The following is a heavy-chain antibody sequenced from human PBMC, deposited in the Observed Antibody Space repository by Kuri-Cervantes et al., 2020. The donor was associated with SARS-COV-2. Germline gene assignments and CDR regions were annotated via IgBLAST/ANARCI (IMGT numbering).Heavy chain of an antibody. Sequence: GESLKISCAASGFTFSSYAMSWVRQAPGKGLEWVSAISGSGGSTYYADSVKGRFTISRDNSKNTLYLQMNSLGAEDTAVYYCAKADWANYYYYYGMDVWGQGTTVTVSS. CDR2: ISGSGGST. V-gene: IGHV3-23*01. CDR1: GFTFSSYA. J-gene: IGHJ6*02. D-gene: IGHD3-9*01. CDR3: AKADWANYYYYYGMDV.